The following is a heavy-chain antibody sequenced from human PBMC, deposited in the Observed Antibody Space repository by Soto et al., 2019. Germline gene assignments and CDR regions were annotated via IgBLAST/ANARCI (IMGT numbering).Heavy chain of an antibody. D-gene: IGHD6-19*01. CDR3: VKVIYDSGWYGFYFDY. CDR1: GFIFRSHA. Sequence: GGSLRLSCSASGFIFRSHAMHWVRQAPGQGLEYLSAISREGDNSYYADSVKGRFTISRDNSKNTLYLRMTSLRTEDTGVYYCVKVIYDSGWYGFYFDYWGRGALVTSPQ. J-gene: IGHJ4*02. CDR2: ISREGDNS. V-gene: IGHV3-64D*06.